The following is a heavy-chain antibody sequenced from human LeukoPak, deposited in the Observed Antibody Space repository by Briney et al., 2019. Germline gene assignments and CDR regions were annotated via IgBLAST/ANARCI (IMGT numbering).Heavy chain of an antibody. CDR1: GFTFSSYS. CDR2: ISSSSYV. Sequence: PGGSLRLSCAASGFTFSSYSMNWVRQAPGKGLEWVSSISSSSYVYYADSVKGRFTISRDNAKNSLYLQMNSLRAEDTAVYYCARDYDFWSGAMDVWGKGTTVTVSS. J-gene: IGHJ6*03. V-gene: IGHV3-21*01. CDR3: ARDYDFWSGAMDV. D-gene: IGHD3-3*01.